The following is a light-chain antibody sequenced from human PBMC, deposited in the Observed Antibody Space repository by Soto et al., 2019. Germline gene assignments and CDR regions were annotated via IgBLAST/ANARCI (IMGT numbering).Light chain of an antibody. J-gene: IGLJ2*01. V-gene: IGLV1-40*01. CDR2: GNS. Sequence: QSVLTQPPSVSGAPGQRVTISCTGSCSNIGAGYDVHWYQQLPGTAPKLLIYGNSNRPSGVPDRFSGSKSGTSASLAITGLQAEDEADYYCQSYDSSLSGVVFGGWTKVTVL. CDR3: QSYDSSLSGVV. CDR1: CSNIGAGYD.